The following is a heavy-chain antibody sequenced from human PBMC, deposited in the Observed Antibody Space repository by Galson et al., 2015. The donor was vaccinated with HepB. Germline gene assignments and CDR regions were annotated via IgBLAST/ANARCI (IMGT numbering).Heavy chain of an antibody. CDR2: ISSSSSYI. Sequence: SLRLSCAASGFTFSSYSMNWVRQAPGKGLEWVSSISSSSSYIYYADSVKGRFTISRDNAKNSLYLQMNSLRAEDTAVYYCARATGSYGFGSSPDYWGQGTLVTVSS. D-gene: IGHD5-18*01. CDR1: GFTFSSYS. J-gene: IGHJ4*02. CDR3: ARATGSYGFGSSPDY. V-gene: IGHV3-21*01.